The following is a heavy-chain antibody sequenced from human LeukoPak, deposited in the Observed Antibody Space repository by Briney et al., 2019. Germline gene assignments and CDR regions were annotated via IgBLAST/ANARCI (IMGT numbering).Heavy chain of an antibody. D-gene: IGHD1-26*01. Sequence: ASVKVSCKASGYTFTSYDINWVRQATGQGLEWMGWMSPNSGNTGYAQKFQGRVTITRNTSISTAYMELSSLRSEDTAVYYCARGELPGNYYYYMDVWGKGTTVTVSS. V-gene: IGHV1-8*03. J-gene: IGHJ6*03. CDR3: ARGELPGNYYYYMDV. CDR1: GYTFTSYD. CDR2: MSPNSGNT.